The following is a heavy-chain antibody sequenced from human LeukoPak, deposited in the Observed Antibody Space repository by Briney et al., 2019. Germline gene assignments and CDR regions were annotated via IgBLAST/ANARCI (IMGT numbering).Heavy chain of an antibody. CDR3: ARVRSVTIAIRY. CDR2: ISGSGGST. V-gene: IGHV3-23*01. J-gene: IGHJ4*02. CDR1: GFTFSSYA. D-gene: IGHD3-3*01. Sequence: GGSLRLSCAASGFTFSSYAMSWVRQAPGKGLEWVSAISGSGGSTYYADSVKGRFTISRDNAKNSLYLQMNSLRAEDTAVYYCARVRSVTIAIRYWGQGTLVTVSS.